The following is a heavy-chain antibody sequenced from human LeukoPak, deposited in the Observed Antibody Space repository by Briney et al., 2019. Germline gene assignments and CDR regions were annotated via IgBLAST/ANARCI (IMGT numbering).Heavy chain of an antibody. D-gene: IGHD1-26*01. CDR1: GYTFTNYD. V-gene: IGHV1-8*01. CDR3: AKGGVGVTPEFDY. J-gene: IGHJ4*02. CDR2: MNPNRGNT. Sequence: ASVKVSCKASGYTFTNYDINWVRQASGQGLEWMVWMNPNRGNTGSAQKFQGRVSMTRNNSISTAYMELSSLRSEDTAVYYCAKGGVGVTPEFDYWGQGPLVTVSS.